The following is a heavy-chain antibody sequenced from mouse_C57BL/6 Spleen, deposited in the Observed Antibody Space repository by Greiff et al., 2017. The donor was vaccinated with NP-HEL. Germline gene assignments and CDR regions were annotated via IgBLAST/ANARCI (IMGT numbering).Heavy chain of an antibody. CDR2: IDPSDSYT. V-gene: IGHV1-69*01. Sequence: VQLQQPGAELVMPGASVKLSCKASGYTFTSYWMHWVKQRPGQGLEWIGEIDPSDSYTNYNQKFKGKSTLTVDTSSSTAYMQLSSLTSEDSAVYYCARYGYDAWFAYWGQGTLVTVSA. CDR1: GYTFTSYW. D-gene: IGHD2-2*01. J-gene: IGHJ3*01. CDR3: ARYGYDAWFAY.